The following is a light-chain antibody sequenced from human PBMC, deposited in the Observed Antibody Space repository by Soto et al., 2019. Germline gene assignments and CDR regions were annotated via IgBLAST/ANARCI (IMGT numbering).Light chain of an antibody. CDR1: QSVSSIH. CDR2: GAS. J-gene: IGKJ5*01. CDR3: QQYNNWPPIT. Sequence: EIVLTQSPGTLSLYTGEGATLSCRASQSVSSIHLAWYQQKPGQAPRLLIYGASTRATGIPARFSGSGSGTEFTLTISSLQSEDFAVYYCQQYNNWPPITFGQGTRLEI. V-gene: IGKV3-15*01.